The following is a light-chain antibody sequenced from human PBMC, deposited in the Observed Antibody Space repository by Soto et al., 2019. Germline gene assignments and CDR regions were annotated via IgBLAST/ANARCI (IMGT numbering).Light chain of an antibody. J-gene: IGKJ4*01. Sequence: EIVLTQSPGTLSLSPGERATLSCRASQSVSSSYLAWYQQKPGQAPRLLIYDASSRATGIPDRFSGSGSATDFTLTISRLEPEDFATYYCQQLNSYPLTFGGGTKVDIK. CDR2: DAS. V-gene: IGKV3D-20*02. CDR3: QQLNSYPLT. CDR1: QSVSSSY.